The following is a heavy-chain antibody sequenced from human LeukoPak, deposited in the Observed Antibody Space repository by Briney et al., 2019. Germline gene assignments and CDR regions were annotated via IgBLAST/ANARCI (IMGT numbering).Heavy chain of an antibody. Sequence: PGGSLRLSCAASGFTFAMNWVRQAPGKGLEWVSISGSGGDTYYADSVKGRFTISRDNSKNTLYLQMNSLRAEDTAVYYCAKARGATYGTYYFDYWGQGTLVTVSS. J-gene: IGHJ4*02. V-gene: IGHV3-23*01. CDR3: AKARGATYGTYYFDY. D-gene: IGHD4/OR15-4a*01. CDR2: SGSGGDT. CDR1: GFTFA.